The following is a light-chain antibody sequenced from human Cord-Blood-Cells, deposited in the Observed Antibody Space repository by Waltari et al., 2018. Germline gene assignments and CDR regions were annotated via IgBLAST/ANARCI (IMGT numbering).Light chain of an antibody. V-gene: IGKV2-28*01. CDR2: LGS. CDR1: QSLLHSNGYNY. J-gene: IGKJ2*01. CDR3: MQALQTPYT. Sequence: DIVMTQSPLSLPVTPGEPASISCRSSQSLLHSNGYNYLGWYLQKPGQSPQLLIYLGSNRASGVPDRFSVSGSGTDFTLKISRVEAEDVGVYYCMQALQTPYTFGQGTKLEIK.